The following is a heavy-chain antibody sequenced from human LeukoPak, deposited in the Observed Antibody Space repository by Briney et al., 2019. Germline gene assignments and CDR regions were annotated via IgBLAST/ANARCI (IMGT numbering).Heavy chain of an antibody. CDR1: GYTFTSYD. CDR3: ARGPKDIVVVPAALRGYYYYGKDV. V-gene: IGHV1-8*01. CDR2: MNPNSGNT. D-gene: IGHD2-2*01. J-gene: IGHJ6*02. Sequence: ASVKVSCKASGYTFTSYDINWVRQATGQGLEWMGWMNPNSGNTGYAQKFQGRVTMTRNTSISTAYMELSSLRSEDTAVYYCARGPKDIVVVPAALRGYYYYGKDVWGQGTTVTVSS.